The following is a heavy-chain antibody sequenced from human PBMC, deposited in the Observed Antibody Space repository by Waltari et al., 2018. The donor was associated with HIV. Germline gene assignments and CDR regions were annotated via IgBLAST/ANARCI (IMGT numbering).Heavy chain of an antibody. CDR1: GDSVTSGDTF. D-gene: IGHD2-15*01. V-gene: IGHV4-39*01. J-gene: IGHJ5*02. CDR2: ISHSGST. Sequence: QLQLQESGPGLVKPSETLSLTCSVSGDSVTSGDTFWDWVRQPPGKGLGCGATISHSGSTYYNPPLTSRVSVSVDTSKNQFSLKMRAVTASDTAVYFCARHNLLGRIGRIDPWGQGILVTVSS. CDR3: ARHNLLGRIGRIDP.